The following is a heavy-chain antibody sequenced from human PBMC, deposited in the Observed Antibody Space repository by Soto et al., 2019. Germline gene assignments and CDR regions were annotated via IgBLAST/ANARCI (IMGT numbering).Heavy chain of an antibody. Sequence: QVLLLQSGSEVKKPGSSVKVSCKASGDAFMSYAISWVRQAPGQWLEYMGGIIPSYDRAKYAQKFQGRLTVSADLYTSTVYMELSSLRSEDTAVYFCARDPTNDYGDDTFDYWGQGTKVIVSS. CDR2: IIPSYDRA. J-gene: IGHJ4*02. V-gene: IGHV1-69*01. CDR1: GDAFMSYA. D-gene: IGHD4-17*01. CDR3: ARDPTNDYGDDTFDY.